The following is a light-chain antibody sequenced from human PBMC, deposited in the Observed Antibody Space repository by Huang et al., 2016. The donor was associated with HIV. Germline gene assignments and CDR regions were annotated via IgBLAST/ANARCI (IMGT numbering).Light chain of an antibody. CDR3: HQYNDWPIT. Sequence: EIVMTQSPATLSVSPVERATLSCRASHSVGNDIAWYQQKPGQAPRFLIYGAAVRATGVPARFRGGGSGTEFTLTISDLQSEDFAVYYCHQYNDWPITFGPGTKVDMK. CDR1: HSVGND. J-gene: IGKJ3*01. CDR2: GAA. V-gene: IGKV3-15*01.